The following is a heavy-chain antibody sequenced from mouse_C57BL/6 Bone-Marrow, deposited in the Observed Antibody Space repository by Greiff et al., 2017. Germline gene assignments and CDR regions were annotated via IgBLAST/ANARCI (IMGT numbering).Heavy chain of an antibody. CDR1: GYTFTSYW. D-gene: IGHD1-1*01. CDR3: ARDRCYGSSWLAY. CDR2: IDPSDSYT. Sequence: VQLQQPGAELVMPGASVKLSCKASGYTFTSYWMHWVKQRPGQGLEWIGEIDPSDSYTNYNQKFKGKSTLTVDKSSSTAYMQLSSLTSEDSAVYYCARDRCYGSSWLAYWGQGTLVTVSA. J-gene: IGHJ3*01. V-gene: IGHV1-69*01.